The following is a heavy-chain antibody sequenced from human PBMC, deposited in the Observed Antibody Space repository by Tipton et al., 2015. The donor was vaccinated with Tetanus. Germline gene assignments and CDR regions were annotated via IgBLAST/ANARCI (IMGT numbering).Heavy chain of an antibody. CDR3: ARQDCSGGSCSLDV. CDR2: VYPGDSDP. V-gene: IGHV5-51*01. J-gene: IGHJ6*02. D-gene: IGHD2-15*01. Sequence: QSGPEVKKSGESLKISCKGSGYSFTSRWIGWVRQMPGKGLEWMGIVYPGDSDPRYSPSFQDQVTISADKSISAAYLQWSSLKASDTGIYYCARQDCSGGSCSLDVWGQGTTVTVSS. CDR1: GYSFTSRW.